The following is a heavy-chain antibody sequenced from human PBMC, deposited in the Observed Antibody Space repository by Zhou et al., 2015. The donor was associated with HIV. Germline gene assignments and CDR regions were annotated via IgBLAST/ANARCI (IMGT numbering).Heavy chain of an antibody. V-gene: IGHV3-72*01. D-gene: IGHD4-23*01. CDR3: CTSRWHLIDV. CDR2: IRNKANSYTT. J-gene: IGHJ6*02. Sequence: ELKESGGGFFQPGGSLRLSCAGSGFTFGDHYMDWVRQAPGKGLEWVGRIRNKANSYTTQFAASVRGRFTISRDDSKNILYLQMNSLKNEDTAVYYCCTSRWHLIDVCGQGTTVTVSS. CDR1: GFTFGDHY.